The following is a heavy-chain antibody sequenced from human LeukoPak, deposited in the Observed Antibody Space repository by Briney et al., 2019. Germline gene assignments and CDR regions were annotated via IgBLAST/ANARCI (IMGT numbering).Heavy chain of an antibody. CDR2: IYYSGST. CDR3: ARLGNSYGPDLGGFFDY. J-gene: IGHJ4*02. CDR1: GGSISSSSYY. Sequence: SETLSLTCTVSGGSISSSSYYWGWIRQPPGKGLEWIGSIYYSGSTYYNPSLKSRVTISVDTSKNQFSLKLSSVTAADTAVYYCARLGNSYGPDLGGFFDYWGQGTLVTVSS. V-gene: IGHV4-39*07. D-gene: IGHD5-18*01.